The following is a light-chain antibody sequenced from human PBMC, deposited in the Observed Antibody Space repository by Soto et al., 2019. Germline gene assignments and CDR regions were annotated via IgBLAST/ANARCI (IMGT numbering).Light chain of an antibody. CDR1: QSVGNN. Sequence: EIGMRQSPGALSVSPGERVTLSCRASQSVGNNLALHQHKPDQAHRLLIYGAATRATGVPARFSGSGSGTEFSLTIISLQSEDFVVYYCRQYNGWLITFGQGTRLEIK. V-gene: IGKV3-15*01. J-gene: IGKJ5*01. CDR2: GAA. CDR3: RQYNGWLIT.